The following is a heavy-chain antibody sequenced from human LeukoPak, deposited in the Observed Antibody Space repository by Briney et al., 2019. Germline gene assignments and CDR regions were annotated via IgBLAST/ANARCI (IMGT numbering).Heavy chain of an antibody. J-gene: IGHJ2*01. CDR1: GGSISSSTYY. Sequence: PSETLSLTCTVSGGSISSSTYYWGWIRQPPGKVLEWIGSIYYSGSTYYNPSLKSRVTISVDTSKNQFSLKLSSVTAADTAVYYCARLLDYGDFVTRYFDLWGRGTLVTVSS. V-gene: IGHV4-39*01. CDR3: ARLLDYGDFVTRYFDL. D-gene: IGHD4-17*01. CDR2: IYYSGST.